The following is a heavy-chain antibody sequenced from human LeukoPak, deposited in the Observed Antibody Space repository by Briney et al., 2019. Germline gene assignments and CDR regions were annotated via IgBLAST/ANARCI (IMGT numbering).Heavy chain of an antibody. D-gene: IGHD6-19*01. Sequence: GGSLRLSCAASGFTFSSYEMNWVRQAPGKGLEWVSYISSSGSTIYYADSVKGRFTISRDNAKNSLYLQMNSLGAEDTAVYYCASIAVAGLDYWGQGTLVTVSS. V-gene: IGHV3-48*03. CDR3: ASIAVAGLDY. J-gene: IGHJ4*02. CDR2: ISSSGSTI. CDR1: GFTFSSYE.